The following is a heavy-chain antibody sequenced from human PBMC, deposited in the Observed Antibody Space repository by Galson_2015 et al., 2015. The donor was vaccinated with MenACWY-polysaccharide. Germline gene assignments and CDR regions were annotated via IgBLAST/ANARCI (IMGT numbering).Heavy chain of an antibody. J-gene: IGHJ4*03. Sequence: PPLVKPTQPLTLTCTLSGFSLSTTGMRVSWIRQPPGGALEWLGRSGWNDGKFYSTSLKTRLTISKATTKNQVVLTMSNMDPVDTASYYCTRTAAAGQGYFDYWGQGTQVTVSS. CDR1: GFSLSTTGMR. D-gene: IGHD6-13*01. V-gene: IGHV2-70*04. CDR3: TRTAAAGQGYFDY. CDR2: SGWNDGK.